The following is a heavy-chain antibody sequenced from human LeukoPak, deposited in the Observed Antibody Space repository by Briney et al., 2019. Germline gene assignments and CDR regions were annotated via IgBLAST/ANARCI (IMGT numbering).Heavy chain of an antibody. J-gene: IGHJ6*03. Sequence: SETLSLTCAVYGGSFSNYYWNWIRQTPGKGMEWLGEINDRGRANYNPSLMSRVTVSVDTSKNQFSLRLTSVTATDTAIYYCASSHRPNDPVIPSDYMDVWGKGTTVTVSS. CDR2: INDRGRA. V-gene: IGHV4-34*01. CDR1: GGSFSNYY. D-gene: IGHD2-21*01. CDR3: ASSHRPNDPVIPSDYMDV.